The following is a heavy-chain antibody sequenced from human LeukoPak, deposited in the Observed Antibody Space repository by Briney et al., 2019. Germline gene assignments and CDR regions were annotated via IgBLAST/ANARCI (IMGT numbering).Heavy chain of an antibody. CDR1: GDSLSSHY. V-gene: IGHV4-59*08. CDR3: ARNVGWYSHDT. J-gene: IGHJ5*02. CDR2: IYGSGST. Sequence: SDTLSLTCTVSGDSLSSHYWSWIRQPPGKGLEWIGYIYGSGSTHSDPSLRSRITISEDTSKNQFSLKLTSVTAADTAVYYCARNVGWYSHDTWGQGTLVTVSS. D-gene: IGHD6-19*01.